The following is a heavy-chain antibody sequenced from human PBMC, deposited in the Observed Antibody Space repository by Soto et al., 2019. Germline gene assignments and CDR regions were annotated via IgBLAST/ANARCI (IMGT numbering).Heavy chain of an antibody. V-gene: IGHV3-9*01. D-gene: IGHD5-12*01. J-gene: IGHJ4*02. CDR1: GFSFDNYA. CDR3: AKSDGGGYPAELAY. Sequence: EVQLVESGGGLVQPGGSLRLSCAASGFSFDNYAMHWLRQAPGKGLEWVSGISWNRDTIGYADSVKGRFTISRDNAKSSLYLQMNSLRADDTALYYCAKSDGGGYPAELAYWGQGTLVTVSS. CDR2: ISWNRDTI.